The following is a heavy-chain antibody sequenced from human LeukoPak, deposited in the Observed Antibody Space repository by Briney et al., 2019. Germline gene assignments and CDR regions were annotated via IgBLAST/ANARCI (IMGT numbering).Heavy chain of an antibody. V-gene: IGHV3-21*04. CDR2: ISVGSNYI. Sequence: GGSLRLSCAASGYTFSSYSINWVRQAPGKGLEWVSSISVGSNYIYYADSVRGRFSISRDNSKNTLYLEMNSLSPDDTAVYYCARGVEPLAANTVAYWGQGTLVTVSS. D-gene: IGHD1-14*01. J-gene: IGHJ4*02. CDR3: ARGVEPLAANTVAY. CDR1: GYTFSSYS.